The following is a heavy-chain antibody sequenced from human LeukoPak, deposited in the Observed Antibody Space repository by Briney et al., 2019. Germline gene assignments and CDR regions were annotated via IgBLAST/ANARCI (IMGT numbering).Heavy chain of an antibody. CDR3: VKGGSISHNWFDS. J-gene: IGHJ5*01. Sequence: PGGSLRLSCAASGFTYSDHGMHWVRQAPGRGLEWVAFILNDGTWEYYPDSVKGRLTISRDNSRNTLYLQMNSVRLEDTAIYYCVKGGSISHNWFDSWGQGTLVTVSS. D-gene: IGHD3-16*01. V-gene: IGHV3-30*02. CDR2: ILNDGTWE. CDR1: GFTYSDHG.